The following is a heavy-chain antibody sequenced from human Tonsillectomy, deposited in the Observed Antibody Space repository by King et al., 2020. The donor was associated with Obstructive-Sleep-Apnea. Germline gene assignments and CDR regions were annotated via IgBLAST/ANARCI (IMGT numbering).Heavy chain of an antibody. V-gene: IGHV3-9*01. CDR1: GFTFDDYA. J-gene: IGHJ4*02. D-gene: IGHD2-15*01. CDR3: AKAAGALGYCGGGTCYTIDY. Sequence: VQLVESGGGLVQPGRSLRLSCAASGFTFDDYAIHWVRQAPGKGLEWVSGISWNSGTRGYADSVKGRFTISRDNAKNSLYLQMNSLRAEDTALYYCAKAAGALGYCGGGTCYTIDYWGQGTLVTVSS. CDR2: ISWNSGTR.